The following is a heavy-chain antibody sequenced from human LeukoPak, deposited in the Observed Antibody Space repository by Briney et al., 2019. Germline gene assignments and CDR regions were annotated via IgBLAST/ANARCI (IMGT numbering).Heavy chain of an antibody. CDR2: IRSKAYGGTT. CDR3: SRDRENGGSGYDSKNY. V-gene: IGHV3-49*03. Sequence: GGSLRLSCTASGFIFGAYAMSWFRQAPGKGLEWVGFIRSKAYGGTTEYAASVKGRFTISRDDSKSIAYLQMNSLKAEDTAVYYCSRDRENGGSGYDSKNYWGQGTLVTVSS. D-gene: IGHD5-12*01. J-gene: IGHJ4*02. CDR1: GFIFGAYA.